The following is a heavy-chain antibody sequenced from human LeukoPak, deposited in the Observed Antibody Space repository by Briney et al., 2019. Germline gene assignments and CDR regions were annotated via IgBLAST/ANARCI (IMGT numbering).Heavy chain of an antibody. CDR3: ARGRYSGGWYPYYYYMDV. CDR2: INHSGST. CDR1: GGSFSGYY. J-gene: IGHJ6*03. D-gene: IGHD6-19*01. Sequence: LETLSLTCAVYGGSFSGYYWSWIRQPPGKGLEWIGEINHSGSTNYNPSLKSRVTISVDTSKNQFSLKLSSVTAADTAVYYCARGRYSGGWYPYYYYMDVWGKGTTVTVSS. V-gene: IGHV4-34*01.